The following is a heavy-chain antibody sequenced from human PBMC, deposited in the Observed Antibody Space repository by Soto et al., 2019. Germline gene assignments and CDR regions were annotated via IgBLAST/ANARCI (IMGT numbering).Heavy chain of an antibody. Sequence: QITLKESGPTLVKPTQTLTLTCTFSGFSLSTSGVGVGWIRQPPGKALEWLALIYWNDDKRYSPSLKSRLNITKDTSKNQVVLTMTNRDPVDTATYYCAHSRWGYDDSSGYYPRYWGQGTLVTVSS. V-gene: IGHV2-5*01. D-gene: IGHD3-22*01. J-gene: IGHJ4*02. CDR3: AHSRWGYDDSSGYYPRY. CDR1: GFSLSTSGVG. CDR2: IYWNDDK.